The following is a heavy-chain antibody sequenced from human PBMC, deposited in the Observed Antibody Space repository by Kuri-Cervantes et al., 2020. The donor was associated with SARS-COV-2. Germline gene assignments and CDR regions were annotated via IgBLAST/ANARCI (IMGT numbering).Heavy chain of an antibody. Sequence: SVKVSCKAIGGTFSSFLFSWVRQAPGQGLEWVGGIIPIFGAANFAQKFQGRVTITADEATSTAYMELSRLRSEDTAVYYCASRWGIAVAGPPDYWGQGTLVTVSS. CDR1: GGTFSSFL. D-gene: IGHD6-19*01. J-gene: IGHJ4*02. V-gene: IGHV1-69*13. CDR3: ASRWGIAVAGPPDY. CDR2: IIPIFGAA.